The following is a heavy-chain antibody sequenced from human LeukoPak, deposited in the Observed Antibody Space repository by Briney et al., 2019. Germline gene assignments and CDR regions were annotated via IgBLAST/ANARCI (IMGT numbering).Heavy chain of an antibody. CDR2: ISGSGGST. J-gene: IGHJ4*02. CDR1: GFTFSSYA. D-gene: IGHD5-18*01. CDR3: AKAGYAYRYGYYFDY. Sequence: GGSLRLSCAASGFTFSSYAMSWVRQAPGKGLEWVSAISGSGGSTYYADSVKGRFTISRDNSKNTLYLQMNSLRAEDTAVYYCAKAGYAYRYGYYFDYWGQGTLVTVSS. V-gene: IGHV3-23*01.